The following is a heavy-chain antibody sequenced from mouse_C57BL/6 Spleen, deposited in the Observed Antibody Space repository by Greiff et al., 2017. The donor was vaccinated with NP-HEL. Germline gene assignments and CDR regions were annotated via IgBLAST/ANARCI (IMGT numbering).Heavy chain of an antibody. D-gene: IGHD1-1*01. Sequence: VQLQQSGAELVRPGASVKLSCTASGFNIKDYYMHWVKQRPEQGLEWIGRIDPEDGDTEYAPKFQGKATMTADTSSNTAYLQLSSLTSEDTAVYYCTFPYYYGPFAYWGQGTLVTVSA. CDR1: GFNIKDYY. V-gene: IGHV14-1*01. CDR2: IDPEDGDT. CDR3: TFPYYYGPFAY. J-gene: IGHJ3*01.